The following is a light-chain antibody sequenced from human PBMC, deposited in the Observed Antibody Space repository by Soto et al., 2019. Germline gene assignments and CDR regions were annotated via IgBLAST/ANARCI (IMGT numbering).Light chain of an antibody. V-gene: IGKV1-39*01. CDR2: AAS. Sequence: DIQMTQSPSSLSASVGDRFTITCLAGQYIGRYLNWYQQKPGKAPKLLIYAASSLHSGVPSRFSGSGSGTDFTLTISSLQPEDFATYSCQQTYRTPLTFGGGTKVDI. CDR1: QYIGRY. CDR3: QQTYRTPLT. J-gene: IGKJ4*01.